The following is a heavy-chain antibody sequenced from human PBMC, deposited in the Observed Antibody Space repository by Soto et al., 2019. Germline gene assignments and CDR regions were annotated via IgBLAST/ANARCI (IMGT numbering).Heavy chain of an antibody. D-gene: IGHD2-21*02. CDR3: ARDYCGGDCYALDY. CDR2: IWYDGSKK. V-gene: IGHV3-33*01. J-gene: IGHJ4*02. CDR1: GFTFTSYG. Sequence: QVQLVESGGGVVQPGRSLRLSCVASGFTFTSYGMHWVRQAPGKGLEWVAVIWYDGSKKYYADSVKGRFTISRDNSKNTLYLQMIRLRAEDTAVYYCARDYCGGDCYALDYWGQGTLVTVSS.